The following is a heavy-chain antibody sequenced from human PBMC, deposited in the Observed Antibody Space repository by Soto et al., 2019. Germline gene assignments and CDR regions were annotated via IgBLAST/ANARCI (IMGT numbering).Heavy chain of an antibody. V-gene: IGHV3-23*01. CDR2: MSLGGPST. CDR3: AKTVSIAVVAPPNFDS. J-gene: IGHJ4*02. Sequence: LTLSCAASGFTLGRRDMSWVRQGPGKGLQWVSAMSLGGPSTYSTHSLKGPFTISTDNSQNLLYIQLNTLRGQATAVYYSAKTVSIAVVAPPNFDSWGQGTLVTVSS. CDR1: GFTLGRRD. D-gene: IGHD2-21*01.